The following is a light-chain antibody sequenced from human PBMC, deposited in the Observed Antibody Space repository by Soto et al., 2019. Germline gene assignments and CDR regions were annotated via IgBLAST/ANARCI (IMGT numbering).Light chain of an antibody. V-gene: IGKV3-15*01. CDR3: QEYDNWPLWT. CDR2: GAS. J-gene: IGKJ1*01. Sequence: ETVMTQSPATLPVSPGERATLSCRASQSVRSNLAWYQQKPGQAPRLLIYGASTRATGVPARFSGRGSGTEFTLTINSLQSEDFALYYCQEYDNWPLWTFGQGTKVDI. CDR1: QSVRSN.